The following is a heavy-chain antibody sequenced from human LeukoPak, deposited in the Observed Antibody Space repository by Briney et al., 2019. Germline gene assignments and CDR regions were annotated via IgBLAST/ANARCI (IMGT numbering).Heavy chain of an antibody. J-gene: IGHJ4*02. V-gene: IGHV4-34*01. Sequence: PSETLSLTCAVYGGSFSGYYWSWIRQPPGKGLGWIGEINHSGSTNYNPSLKSRVTISVDTSKNQFSLKLSSVTAADTAVYYCARKQLWSNYFDYWGQGTLVTVSS. CDR2: INHSGST. D-gene: IGHD5-18*01. CDR3: ARKQLWSNYFDY. CDR1: GGSFSGYY.